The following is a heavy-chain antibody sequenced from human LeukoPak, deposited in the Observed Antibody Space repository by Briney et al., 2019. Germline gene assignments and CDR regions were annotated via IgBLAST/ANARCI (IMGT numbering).Heavy chain of an antibody. Sequence: ASVKVSCKASGYTFTGYYIHWVRQAPGQGLEWMGWIKPNSGDTNYAQKFQGRVTMTRDTSISTVYMELSRLRSDDTAVYYCARETLDLYGDYDYWGQGTLVTVSS. J-gene: IGHJ4*02. CDR1: GYTFTGYY. CDR2: IKPNSGDT. D-gene: IGHD4-17*01. V-gene: IGHV1-2*02. CDR3: ARETLDLYGDYDY.